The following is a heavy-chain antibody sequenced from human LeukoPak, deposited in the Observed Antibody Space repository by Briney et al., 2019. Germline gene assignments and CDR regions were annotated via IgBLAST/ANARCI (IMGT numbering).Heavy chain of an antibody. V-gene: IGHV3-23*01. D-gene: IGHD3-3*01. CDR2: ISGSGGST. CDR1: GFTFSSYA. J-gene: IGHJ4*02. Sequence: GGSLRLSCAASGFTFSSYAMSWVRQAPGKGLEWVSAISGSGGSTYYADSVKGRFTISRDNSKNTLYPQMNSLRAEDTAVYYCAKGSLFGVVIIGYFDYWGQGTLVTVSS. CDR3: AKGSLFGVVIIGYFDY.